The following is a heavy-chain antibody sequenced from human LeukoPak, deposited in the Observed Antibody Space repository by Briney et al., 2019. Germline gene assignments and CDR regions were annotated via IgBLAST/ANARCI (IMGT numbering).Heavy chain of an antibody. V-gene: IGHV3-9*01. CDR3: AINGGGDSGYGNFDY. J-gene: IGHJ4*02. Sequence: PGGSLRLPCAVSGFTFDYYAMHWVRQVPGKGLEWVSGINWNSDSIGYAHSVKGRFTTSRDNAKNSLYLQVNSLRAEDTAFYYCAINGGGDSGYGNFDYWGQGTLVTVSS. CDR2: INWNSDSI. D-gene: IGHD5-12*01. CDR1: GFTFDYYA.